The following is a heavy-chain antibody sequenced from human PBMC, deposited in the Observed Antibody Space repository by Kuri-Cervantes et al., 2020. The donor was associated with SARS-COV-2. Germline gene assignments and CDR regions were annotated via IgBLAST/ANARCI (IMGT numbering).Heavy chain of an antibody. CDR3: ALGYWGSGYPRYYYYMDV. V-gene: IGHV1-69*13. CDR1: GYTFTGYY. Sequence: SVKVSCKASGYTFTGYYMHWVRQAPGQGLEWMGGIIPIFGTANYAQKFQGRVTITADESTSTAYMELSSLRSEDTAVYYCALGYWGSGYPRYYYYMDVWGKGTTVTVSS. CDR2: IIPIFGTA. J-gene: IGHJ6*03. D-gene: IGHD3-22*01.